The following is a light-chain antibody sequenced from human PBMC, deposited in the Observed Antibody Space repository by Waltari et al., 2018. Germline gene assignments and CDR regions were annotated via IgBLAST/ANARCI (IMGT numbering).Light chain of an antibody. CDR1: NSNVGSYNL. J-gene: IGLJ2*01. CDR2: EGN. CDR3: CSNVGSSVF. Sequence: QSALTQPASVSGSPGQSITISCTGFNSNVGSYNLVSWYQMHPGKARKLLIYEGNRRPSGVSNRFSGSQSENTASLTLSGLQAEDEADYYCCSNVGSSVFFGGGTKLTVL. V-gene: IGLV2-23*03.